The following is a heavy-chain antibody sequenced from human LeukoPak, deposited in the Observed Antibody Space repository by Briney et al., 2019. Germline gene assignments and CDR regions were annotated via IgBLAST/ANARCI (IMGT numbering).Heavy chain of an antibody. CDR3: ARDQGTYYDFWSGYSDY. J-gene: IGHJ4*02. V-gene: IGHV3-21*01. CDR2: ISSSSSYI. CDR1: GFTFSSYS. D-gene: IGHD3-3*01. Sequence: PGGSLRLSCAASGFTFSSYSMNWVRQAPGKGLEWVSSISSSSSYIYYADSVKGRFTISRDNAKNSLYLQMNSLRAEDTAVYYCARDQGTYYDFWSGYSDYWGQGTLVTVSS.